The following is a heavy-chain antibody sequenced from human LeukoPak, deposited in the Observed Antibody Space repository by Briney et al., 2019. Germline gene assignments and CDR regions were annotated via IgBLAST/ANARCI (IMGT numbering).Heavy chain of an antibody. D-gene: IGHD3-10*02. V-gene: IGHV3-48*03. Sequence: GGSLSLSCAASGFTFSRYEMNWVGQAPGKGLEGVGYISSSGSTIYYSLSVKARFTISRDNAKTSLYLQMNSLRAEDTAVYYCARAYVSAVYYYYYMDVWGKGTTVTISS. CDR3: ARAYVSAVYYYYYMDV. CDR1: GFTFSRYE. CDR2: ISSSGSTI. J-gene: IGHJ6*03.